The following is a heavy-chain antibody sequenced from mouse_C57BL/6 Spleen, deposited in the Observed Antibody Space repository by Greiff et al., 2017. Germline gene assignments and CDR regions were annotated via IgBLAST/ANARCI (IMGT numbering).Heavy chain of an antibody. D-gene: IGHD3-1*01. V-gene: IGHV1-80*01. J-gene: IGHJ4*01. CDR1: GYAFSSYW. Sequence: SGAELVKPGASVKISCKASGYAFSSYWMNWVKQRPGKGLEWIGQIYPGDGDTNYNGKFKGKATLTADKSSSTAYMQLSSLTSEDSAVYFCARSGDGGYYYAMDYWGQGTSVTVSS. CDR3: ARSGDGGYYYAMDY. CDR2: IYPGDGDT.